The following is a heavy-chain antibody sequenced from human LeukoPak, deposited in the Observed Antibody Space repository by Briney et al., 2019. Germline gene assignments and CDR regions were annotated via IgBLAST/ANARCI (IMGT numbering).Heavy chain of an antibody. D-gene: IGHD3-22*01. V-gene: IGHV3-15*01. Sequence: GGSLRLSCAASGFTFGNAWMSWVRQAPGKGLEWVGRIKSKTDGGTTDYAAPVKGRFTISRDDSKNTLYLQMNSLKTEDTAVYYCTCSGYYFDYFDHWGQGTLVTVSS. CDR3: TCSGYYFDYFDH. CDR1: GFTFGNAW. J-gene: IGHJ4*02. CDR2: IKSKTDGGTT.